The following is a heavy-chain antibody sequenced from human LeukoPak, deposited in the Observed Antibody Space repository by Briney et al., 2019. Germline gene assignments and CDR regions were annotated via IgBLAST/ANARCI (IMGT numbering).Heavy chain of an antibody. CDR1: GVSVNAYS. D-gene: IGHD2-8*01. CDR3: ARIRCGHTDDRCYNY. J-gene: IGHJ4*02. CDR2: INHSGGT. Sequence: SETLSLTCAVQGVSVNAYSWSWIRHSPGKGLEWIGEINHSGGTNYNPSLKGRATISVDTSENQFSLRVTSVTAADTAVYYCARIRCGHTDDRCYNYWGQGTLVTVSS. V-gene: IGHV4-34*01.